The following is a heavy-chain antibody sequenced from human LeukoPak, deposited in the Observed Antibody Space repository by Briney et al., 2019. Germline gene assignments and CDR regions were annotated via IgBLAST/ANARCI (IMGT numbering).Heavy chain of an antibody. V-gene: IGHV1-8*03. D-gene: IGHD5-18*01. Sequence: GASVKVSCKASGYTFTSYDINWVRQATGQGLEWMGWMNPNSGNTGYAQKFQGRVTITRDSSISTAYMELSRLRSDDTAMYYCARVLPGDAYTYGYWGQGTLVTVSS. CDR1: GYTFTSYD. J-gene: IGHJ4*02. CDR3: ARVLPGDAYTYGY. CDR2: MNPNSGNT.